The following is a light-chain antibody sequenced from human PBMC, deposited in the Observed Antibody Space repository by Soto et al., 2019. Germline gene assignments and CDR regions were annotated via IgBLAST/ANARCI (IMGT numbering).Light chain of an antibody. V-gene: IGKV1-12*01. CDR1: TGVSGW. Sequence: TQMTQSPRSLSASVGDTVPLSCQTSTGVSGWLAWYQKKPGKAPTLLIYTVSNLQSGVPSRFSGSGSGTDFSLTITNLQPEDFATYFCQQGKTFPFTFGPGTKVDVK. CDR2: TVS. J-gene: IGKJ3*01. CDR3: QQGKTFPFT.